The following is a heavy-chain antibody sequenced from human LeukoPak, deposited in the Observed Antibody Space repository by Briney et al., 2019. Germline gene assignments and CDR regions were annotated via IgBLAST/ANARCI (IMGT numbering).Heavy chain of an antibody. CDR2: MNTNSGNT. D-gene: IGHD2-15*01. CDR3: ARGAPGSYCSGGSCPYFDY. Sequence: ASVKVSCKASVYTFTSYDINWVRQATGQGREWMGWMNTNSGNTGHAQKFQGRVTMTRNTSISTAYMVLSSLRSEDTAVYYCARGAPGSYCSGGSCPYFDYWGQGALVTVSS. J-gene: IGHJ4*02. CDR1: VYTFTSYD. V-gene: IGHV1-8*01.